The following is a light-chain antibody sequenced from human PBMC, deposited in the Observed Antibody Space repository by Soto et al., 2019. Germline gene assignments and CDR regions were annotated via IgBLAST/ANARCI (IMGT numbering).Light chain of an antibody. V-gene: IGLV3-1*01. Sequence: SYELTQPPSVSVSPGQTASITCSGDKLGDKYACWYQQKPGQSPVLVIYQDSKRPSGIPERFSGSNSGNTATLIISGTQAMDEADYYCQAWDSSTAVVFGGGTKLTVL. J-gene: IGLJ2*01. CDR1: KLGDKY. CDR3: QAWDSSTAVV. CDR2: QDS.